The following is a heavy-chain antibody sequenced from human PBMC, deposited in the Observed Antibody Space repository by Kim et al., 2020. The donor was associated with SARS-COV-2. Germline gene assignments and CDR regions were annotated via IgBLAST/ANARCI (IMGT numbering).Heavy chain of an antibody. CDR1: GGSMSGYY. Sequence: SETLSLTCSVSGGSMSGYYWSWIRQSPGKGLEWIGYIYHTGSTNYNPSLKSRVTISVDTSKNHFSLKLRSVTAADTAVYYCARFRLLGDLVAFDIWGQGTVVNVSS. D-gene: IGHD3-10*02. V-gene: IGHV4-59*01. CDR3: ARFRLLGDLVAFDI. CDR2: IYHTGST. J-gene: IGHJ3*02.